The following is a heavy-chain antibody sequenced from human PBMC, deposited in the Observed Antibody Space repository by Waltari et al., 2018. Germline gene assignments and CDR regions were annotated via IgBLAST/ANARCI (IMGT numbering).Heavy chain of an antibody. CDR3: AREREWLRLGGWYFDL. J-gene: IGHJ2*01. Sequence: QVQLQESGPGLVKPSQPLSLHCTVSGGSISSGGYYWSWIRQHPGKGLEWIGYIYYSGSTNYNPSLKSRVTISVDTSKNQVSLKLSSVTAADTAVYYCAREREWLRLGGWYFDLWGRGTLVTVSS. V-gene: IGHV4-31*03. D-gene: IGHD5-12*01. CDR2: IYYSGST. CDR1: GGSISSGGYY.